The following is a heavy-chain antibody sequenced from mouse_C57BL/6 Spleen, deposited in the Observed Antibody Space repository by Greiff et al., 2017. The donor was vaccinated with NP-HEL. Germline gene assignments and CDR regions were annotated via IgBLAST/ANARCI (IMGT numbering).Heavy chain of an antibody. CDR1: GFTFSSYA. V-gene: IGHV5-4*01. J-gene: IGHJ2*01. CDR3: ARDPDGQGAFDY. Sequence: EVQRVESGGGLVKPGGSLKLSCAASGFTFSSYAMSWVRQTPEKRLEWVATISDGGSYTYYPDNVKGRFTISRDNAKNNLYLQMSHLKSEDTAMYYCARDPDGQGAFDYWGQGTTLTVSS. CDR2: ISDGGSYT. D-gene: IGHD2-3*01.